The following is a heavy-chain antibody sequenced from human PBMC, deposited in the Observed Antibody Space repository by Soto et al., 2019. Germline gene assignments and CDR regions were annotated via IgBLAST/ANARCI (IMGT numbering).Heavy chain of an antibody. J-gene: IGHJ3*02. CDR3: ARDYNGHDTFDI. CDR2: IKQDGSEK. V-gene: IGHV3-7*04. Sequence: EVQLMESGGALVQPGGSLRLSCAASGFTFSNYWMSWVRQAPGKGLEWVANIKQDGSEKYYVDSVKGRFTISRDNAKNSLYLQMNSLRAEDTAVFYCARDYNGHDTFDIWGQGTMVTVSS. CDR1: GFTFSNYW. D-gene: IGHD5-12*01.